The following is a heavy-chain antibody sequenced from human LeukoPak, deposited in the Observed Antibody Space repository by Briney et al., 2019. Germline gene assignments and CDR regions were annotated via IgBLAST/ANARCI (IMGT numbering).Heavy chain of an antibody. V-gene: IGHV4-38-2*01. CDR1: GYSISSGYY. J-gene: IGHJ4*02. CDR2: IYHSGST. D-gene: IGHD3-22*01. Sequence: SETLSLTCAVSGYSISSGYYWGWIRQPPGKGLEWIGSIYHSGSTYYNPSPKRRVTISVDTSKNQFSLKLSSVTAADTAVYYCARADYYDRSGYYYDFDYWGQGTLVTVSS. CDR3: ARADYYDRSGYYYDFDY.